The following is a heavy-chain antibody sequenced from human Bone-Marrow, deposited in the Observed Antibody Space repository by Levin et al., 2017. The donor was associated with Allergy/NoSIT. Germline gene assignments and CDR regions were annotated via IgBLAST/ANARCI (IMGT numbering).Heavy chain of an antibody. Sequence: SETLSLTCTVSGVSVTTDFWSWIRQPPGKGLEWIGYMYHSGNPNYNPSLKSRVTISVDTSKNQFSLKLSSVTAADTAVYYCARGGMGALWGQGTTVTVSS. J-gene: IGHJ6*02. D-gene: IGHD3-16*01. CDR2: MYHSGNP. CDR1: GVSVTTDF. V-gene: IGHV4-59*02. CDR3: ARGGMGAL.